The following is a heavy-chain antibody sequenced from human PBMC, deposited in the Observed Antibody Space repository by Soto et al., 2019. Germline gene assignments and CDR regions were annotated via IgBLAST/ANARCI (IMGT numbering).Heavy chain of an antibody. J-gene: IGHJ6*02. Sequence: PSQTLSLTCAISGDSVSSDSAALNWIRQSPSRGLEWLGRTYYRSKWYNDYAVSVNGRITINPDTSKNHFSLQLNSVTPEDTAVYYCVRSRVFIAVAGMAHYCYYYGMDVWGQGTTVTVSS. CDR1: GDSVSSDSAA. D-gene: IGHD6-19*01. CDR2: TYYRSKWYN. V-gene: IGHV6-1*01. CDR3: VRSRVFIAVAGMAHYCYYYGMDV.